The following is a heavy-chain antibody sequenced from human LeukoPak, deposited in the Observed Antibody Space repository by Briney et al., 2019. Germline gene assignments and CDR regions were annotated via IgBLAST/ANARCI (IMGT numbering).Heavy chain of an antibody. CDR2: INHSGST. Sequence: SETLSLTCTVSGGSISIGGNYWSWIRQPPGKGLEWIGEINHSGSTNYNPSLKSRVTISVDTSKNQFSLKLSSVTAADTAVYYCASSTCSSTSCPKSWFDPWGQGTLVTVSS. CDR3: ASSTCSSTSCPKSWFDP. V-gene: IGHV4-34*01. CDR1: GGSISIGGNY. J-gene: IGHJ5*02. D-gene: IGHD2-2*01.